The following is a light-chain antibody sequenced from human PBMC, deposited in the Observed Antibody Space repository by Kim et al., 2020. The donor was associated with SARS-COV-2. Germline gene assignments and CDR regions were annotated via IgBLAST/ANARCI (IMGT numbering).Light chain of an antibody. CDR3: QQYYSTPLT. J-gene: IGKJ4*01. V-gene: IGKV4-1*01. Sequence: DIVMTQSPDSLAVSLGERATINCKSSQSVLYSSNNKNYLAWYQQKPGQPPKLLIYWASTRESGVPDRLSGSGSGTDFPLTISSLQAEDVAVYYCQQYYSTPLTFGGGTKVDIK. CDR1: QSVLYSSNNKNY. CDR2: WAS.